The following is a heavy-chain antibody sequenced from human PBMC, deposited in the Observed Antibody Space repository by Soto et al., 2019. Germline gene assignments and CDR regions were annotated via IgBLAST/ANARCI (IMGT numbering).Heavy chain of an antibody. CDR3: ARVDIAVVPSTTFDY. V-gene: IGHV4-39*01. J-gene: IGHJ4*02. CDR2: IKYSGHT. D-gene: IGHD2-2*01. Sequence: QLQLQESGPGLLKPSETLSLTCTVSGGSISSISYYWGWIRQPPGKGLEWIGSIKYSGHTFYNPSLKSRVTMAADTFNNQFSPRLSSVTAAQTAVYYCARVDIAVVPSTTFDYWGQGTLVTVSS. CDR1: GGSISSISYY.